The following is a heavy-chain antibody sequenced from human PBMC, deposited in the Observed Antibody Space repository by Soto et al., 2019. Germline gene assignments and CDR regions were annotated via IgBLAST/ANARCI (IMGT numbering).Heavy chain of an antibody. D-gene: IGHD2-2*01. CDR1: GFTFSSYG. CDR3: AKDVDIVVVPASSH. V-gene: IGHV3-30*18. CDR2: ISYDGSNK. Sequence: QVQLVESGGGVVQPGRSLRLSCAASGFTFSSYGMHWVRQAPGKGLEWVAVISYDGSNKYYADSVKGRFTISRDNSKNTLYLQMNSLRAEDTAVYYCAKDVDIVVVPASSHWGPGTLVTVSS. J-gene: IGHJ4*02.